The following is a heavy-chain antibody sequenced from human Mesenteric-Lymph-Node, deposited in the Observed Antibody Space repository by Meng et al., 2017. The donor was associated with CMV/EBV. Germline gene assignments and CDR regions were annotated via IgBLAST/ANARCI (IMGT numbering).Heavy chain of an antibody. J-gene: IGHJ3*02. CDR2: IYYSGSA. D-gene: IGHD2/OR15-2a*01. V-gene: IGHV4-39*07. CDR1: GDSISSSPYY. Sequence: SETLSLTCTVSGDSISSSPYYWGWIRQPPGKGLEWIGNIYYSGSAYYNPSLKSRVTISVDTSKNQFSLKLSSVTAADTAVYYCARVNSKGDAFDIWGQGTMVTVSS. CDR3: ARVNSKGDAFDI.